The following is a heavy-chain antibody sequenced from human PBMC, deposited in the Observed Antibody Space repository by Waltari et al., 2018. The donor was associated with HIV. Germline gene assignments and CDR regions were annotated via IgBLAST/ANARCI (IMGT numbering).Heavy chain of an antibody. Sequence: QVQLVQSGAEVKKPGSSVKVSCKASGGTFSSYAISWVRQAPGQGLEWMGGIIPIFGTANYAQKFQGRVTITADESTSTAYMELSSLRSEDTAVYYCARFHASYSGSYTHYYYYYMDVWGKGTTVTVSS. CDR3: ARFHASYSGSYTHYYYYYMDV. D-gene: IGHD1-26*01. CDR1: GGTFSSYA. V-gene: IGHV1-69*01. CDR2: IIPIFGTA. J-gene: IGHJ6*03.